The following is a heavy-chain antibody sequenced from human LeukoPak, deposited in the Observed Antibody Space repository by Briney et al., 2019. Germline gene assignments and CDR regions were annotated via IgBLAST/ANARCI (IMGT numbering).Heavy chain of an antibody. CDR1: GGSINSYY. CDR3: ARGYGSGNFDY. CDR2: IYYSGST. V-gene: IGHV4-59*01. D-gene: IGHD3-10*01. J-gene: IGHJ4*02. Sequence: PSETLSLTCTVSGGSINSYYWSWIRQPPGKGLEWIGYIYYSGSTNYNPSLKSRVTISLDTSKNQFSLKPTSVTAADTAVYYCARGYGSGNFDYWGQGTLVTVSS.